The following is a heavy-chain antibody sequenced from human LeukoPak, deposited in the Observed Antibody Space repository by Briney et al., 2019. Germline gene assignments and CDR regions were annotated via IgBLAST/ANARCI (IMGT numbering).Heavy chain of an antibody. Sequence: SETLSLTCTVSGGSVSSGSYYWSWLRQHPGKGLEWIGYIYYSGSTYYNPSLKSRVTISVDTSKNQFSLKLSSVTAADTAVYYCARDVGSQGFFDYWGQGTLVTVSS. J-gene: IGHJ4*02. CDR1: GGSVSSGSYY. V-gene: IGHV4-31*03. D-gene: IGHD2-15*01. CDR3: ARDVGSQGFFDY. CDR2: IYYSGST.